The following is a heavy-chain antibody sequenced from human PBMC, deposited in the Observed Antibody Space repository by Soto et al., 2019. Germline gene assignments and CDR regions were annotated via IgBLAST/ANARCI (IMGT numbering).Heavy chain of an antibody. CDR1: GGTFSSYA. CDR2: IIPIFGTA. D-gene: IGHD5-18*01. Sequence: SVKVSCKAPGGTFSSYALSWVRQEPGQGLEWMGGIIPIFGTANYAQKLQGRVTIIADESTSTAYMELSSLRSEDTAVYFCARGVDLVDTAMVGSFDYWGQGTLVTVS. V-gene: IGHV1-69*13. CDR3: ARGVDLVDTAMVGSFDY. J-gene: IGHJ4*02.